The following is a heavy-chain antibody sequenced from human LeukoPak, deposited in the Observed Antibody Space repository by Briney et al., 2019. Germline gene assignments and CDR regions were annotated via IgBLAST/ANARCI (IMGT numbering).Heavy chain of an antibody. V-gene: IGHV3-21*01. CDR2: ISSSSSYI. Sequence: GGSLRLSCAASGFTASSNYMSWVRQAPGKGLEWVSSISSSSSYIYYADSVKGRFTISRDNAKNSLYLQMNSLRAEDTAVYYCARRGYGQNYFDYWGQGTLVTVSS. D-gene: IGHD4-17*01. J-gene: IGHJ4*02. CDR3: ARRGYGQNYFDY. CDR1: GFTASSNY.